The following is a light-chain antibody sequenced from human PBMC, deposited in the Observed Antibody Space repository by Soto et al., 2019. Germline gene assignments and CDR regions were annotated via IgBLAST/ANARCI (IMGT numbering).Light chain of an antibody. CDR2: AAS. J-gene: IGKJ1*01. Sequence: EVVLTQSPGTLSLSPGERATLSCRASQSVTSSYLAWYQQKPGQAPRLLIYAASSRATGIPDRFSGSGSGTDFTLSIRRLGPGDFAGYACPDYGSSVPWTFGQGTKVEIK. V-gene: IGKV3-20*01. CDR3: PDYGSSVPWT. CDR1: QSVTSSY.